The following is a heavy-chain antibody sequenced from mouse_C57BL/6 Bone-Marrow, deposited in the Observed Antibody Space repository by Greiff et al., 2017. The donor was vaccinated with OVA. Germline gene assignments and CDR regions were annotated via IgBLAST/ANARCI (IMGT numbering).Heavy chain of an antibody. D-gene: IGHD2-4*01. V-gene: IGHV1-82*01. Sequence: QVQLQQSGPELVKPGASVKISCKASGYAFSSSWMNWVKQRPGKGLEWIGRIYPGDGDTNYNGKFKGKATLTADKSSSTAYMQLSSLTSEDSAVYFCAYYDYDDPFDYWGQGTTLTVSS. CDR2: IYPGDGDT. J-gene: IGHJ2*01. CDR3: AYYDYDDPFDY. CDR1: GYAFSSSW.